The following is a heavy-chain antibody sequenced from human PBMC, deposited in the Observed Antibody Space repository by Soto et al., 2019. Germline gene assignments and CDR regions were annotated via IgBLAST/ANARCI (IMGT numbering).Heavy chain of an antibody. CDR1: GGTFSSYA. CDR2: IIPIFGTA. CDR3: ARGGVAAAGTSSPYYYGMDV. D-gene: IGHD6-13*01. Sequence: SVKVSCKASGGTFSSYAISWVRQAPGQGLEWMGGIIPIFGTANYAQKFQGRVTTTADKSTSTAYMELSSLRSEDTAVYYCARGGVAAAGTSSPYYYGMDVWGQGTTVTVSS. J-gene: IGHJ6*02. V-gene: IGHV1-69*06.